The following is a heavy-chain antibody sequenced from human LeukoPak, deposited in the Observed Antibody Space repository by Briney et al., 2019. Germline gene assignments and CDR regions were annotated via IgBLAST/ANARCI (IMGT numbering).Heavy chain of an antibody. Sequence: GGSLRLSCTASGFTFGDYAMSWVRQAPGKGLEWVGFIRSKAYGGTTEYAASVKGRFTISRDDSKSIAYLQMNSLKTEDTAVYYCTRLRVYYYDSSGYSDYWGQGTLVTVSS. CDR3: TRLRVYYYDSSGYSDY. D-gene: IGHD3-22*01. CDR2: IRSKAYGGTT. CDR1: GFTFGDYA. J-gene: IGHJ4*02. V-gene: IGHV3-49*04.